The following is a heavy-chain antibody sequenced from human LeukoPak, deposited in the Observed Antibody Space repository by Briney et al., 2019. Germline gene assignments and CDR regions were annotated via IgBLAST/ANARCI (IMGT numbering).Heavy chain of an antibody. D-gene: IGHD3-3*01. J-gene: IGHJ5*02. CDR3: ARHSGLRSPFDP. Sequence: SETLSLTCTVSGGSVSTTNYYWGWIRQLPGRDLEWIGSIYSSGNTYYNPSLESRVTISVDTSKNQLSLKLTSATAADTSVYYCARHSGLRSPFDPWGQGTLVTVSS. V-gene: IGHV4-39*01. CDR1: GGSVSTTNYY. CDR2: IYSSGNT.